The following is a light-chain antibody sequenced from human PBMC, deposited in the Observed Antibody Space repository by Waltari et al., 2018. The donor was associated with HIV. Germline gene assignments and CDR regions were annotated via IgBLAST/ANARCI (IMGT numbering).Light chain of an antibody. CDR3: SSSADGNGFYVL. CDR1: DSDIGRNDY. V-gene: IGLV2-8*01. CDR2: EVT. J-gene: IGLJ2*01. Sequence: QSALTQPPSASGSPGQSVTISCTGSDSDIGRNDYVSWYQLHPGKAPTLVTSEVTKRPSGVSAGCSGATSANTAFLIVFRGQEEDEADYYCSSSADGNGFYVLFGGGTRLTVL.